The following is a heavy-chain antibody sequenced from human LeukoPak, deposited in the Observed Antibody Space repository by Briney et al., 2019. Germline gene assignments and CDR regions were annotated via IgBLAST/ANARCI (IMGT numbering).Heavy chain of an antibody. V-gene: IGHV3-23*01. CDR2: ISGSGDNT. CDR1: GFTFSTYA. J-gene: IGHJ4*02. CDR3: AKSQVTTEEAYFDY. Sequence: GGSLRLSCAASGFTFSTYAMSWVRQAPGKGLEWVSVISGSGDNTYYADSVKGRFTISRDNSKNTLYLQMNSLRAEDTAVYYCAKSQVTTEEAYFDYWGQGTLVTVSS. D-gene: IGHD4-17*01.